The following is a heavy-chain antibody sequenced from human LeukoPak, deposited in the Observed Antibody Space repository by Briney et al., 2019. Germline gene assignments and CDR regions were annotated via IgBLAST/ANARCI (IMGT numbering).Heavy chain of an antibody. D-gene: IGHD3-3*01. CDR1: GGTFSSYA. Sequence: ASVKVSCKASGGTFSSYAISWVRQAPGQGLEWMGWISAYNGNTNYAQKLQGRVTMTTDTSTSTAYMELRSLRSDDTAVYYCARISTPNYDFWSGYPTGPASPPDYWGQGTLVTVSS. J-gene: IGHJ4*02. V-gene: IGHV1-18*01. CDR2: ISAYNGNT. CDR3: ARISTPNYDFWSGYPTGPASPPDY.